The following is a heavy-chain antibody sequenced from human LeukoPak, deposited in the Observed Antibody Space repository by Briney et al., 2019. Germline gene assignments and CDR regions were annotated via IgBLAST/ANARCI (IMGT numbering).Heavy chain of an antibody. J-gene: IGHJ4*02. V-gene: IGHV4-4*07. Sequence: PSETLPLTCTVSGGSISSYYWSWIRQPAGKGLEWIGRIYTSGSTNYNPSLKSRVTISVDKSKNQFSLKLSSVTAADTAVYYCARERVVITTTAYFDYWGQGTLVTVSS. CDR3: ARERVVITTTAYFDY. CDR1: GGSISSYY. CDR2: IYTSGST. D-gene: IGHD3-22*01.